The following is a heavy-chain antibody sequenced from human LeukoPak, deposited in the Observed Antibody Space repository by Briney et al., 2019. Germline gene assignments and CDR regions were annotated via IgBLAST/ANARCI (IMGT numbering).Heavy chain of an antibody. D-gene: IGHD4-23*01. V-gene: IGHV4-34*01. CDR2: INHSGST. J-gene: IGHJ4*02. CDR1: GGSFSGYY. CDR3: ARGRGSPRRSVAFDY. Sequence: SETLSLTCAVYGGSFSGYYWSWIRQPPGKGLEWIGEINHSGSTNYNPSLKSRVTISVDTSKNQFSLKLSSVTAADTAVYYCARGRGSPRRSVAFDYWGQGTLVTVSS.